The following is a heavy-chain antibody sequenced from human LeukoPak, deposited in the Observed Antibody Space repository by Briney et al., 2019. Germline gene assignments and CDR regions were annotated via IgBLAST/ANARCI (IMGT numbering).Heavy chain of an antibody. D-gene: IGHD6-13*01. CDR3: ARGGAYSSSWDPWYFDY. CDR1: GFPFNAYW. CDR2: IRQDGDTK. V-gene: IGHV3-7*03. Sequence: GGSLRLSCAASGFPFNAYWMTWVRQAPGKGLEWVANIRQDGDTKYYVDSVKGRFTISRDNSKNTLYLQMNSPRDEDTAVYYCARGGAYSSSWDPWYFDYWGQGTLVTVSS. J-gene: IGHJ4*02.